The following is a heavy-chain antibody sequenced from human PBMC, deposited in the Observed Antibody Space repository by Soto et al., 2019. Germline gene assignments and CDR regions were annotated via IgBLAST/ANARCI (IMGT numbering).Heavy chain of an antibody. V-gene: IGHV3-21*01. Sequence: GGSLRLSCAASGFTFSSYSMNWVRQAPGKGLEWVSSISSSSSYIYYAYSVKGRFTISRDNAKNSLYLQMNSLRAEDTAVYYCARDSPLVWFGELLSYYYYGMDVWGQGTTVTVSS. D-gene: IGHD3-10*01. CDR2: ISSSSSYI. CDR3: ARDSPLVWFGELLSYYYYGMDV. J-gene: IGHJ6*02. CDR1: GFTFSSYS.